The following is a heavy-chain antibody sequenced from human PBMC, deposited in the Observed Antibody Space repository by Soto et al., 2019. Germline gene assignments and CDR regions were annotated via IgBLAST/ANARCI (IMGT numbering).Heavy chain of an antibody. CDR3: ARGPSGDKVDY. D-gene: IGHD7-27*01. CDR1: GASVSSVNYC. CDR2: IYDGGST. Sequence: QVQLQESGPGLVKPSQTLSLTCTVSGASVSSVNYCWSWIRQPPDKRLEWIGHIYDGGSTFINPSLTXRXSXSXXTSKNQFSLQLRSVSAADTAVYYCARGPSGDKVDYWGQGTLVTVSS. J-gene: IGHJ4*02. V-gene: IGHV4-30-4*01.